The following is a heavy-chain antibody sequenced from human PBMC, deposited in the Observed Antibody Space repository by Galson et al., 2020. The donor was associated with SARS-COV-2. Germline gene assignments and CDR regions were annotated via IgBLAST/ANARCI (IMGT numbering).Heavy chain of an antibody. CDR2: IYHRGST. D-gene: IGHD2-2*01. J-gene: IGHJ1*01. CDR3: ARDVRAGGYALFEH. CDR1: GYSISRGYY. V-gene: IGHV4-38-2*02. Sequence: SETLSLTCSVSGYSISRGYYWGWLRQTPGKGLEWIGSIYHRGSTAYNPSLRNRVTLSVDTSKNQFSLNLSAVTAADTAVYFCARDVRAGGYALFEHWDEGTLVTVSS.